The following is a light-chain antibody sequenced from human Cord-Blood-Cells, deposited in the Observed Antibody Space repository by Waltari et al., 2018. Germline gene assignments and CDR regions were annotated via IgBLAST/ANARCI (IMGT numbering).Light chain of an antibody. CDR2: DVS. CDR1: RRDVGGYNY. V-gene: IGLV2-14*01. J-gene: IGLJ1*01. Sequence: QSALTQPASVSGSPGQSITISCTGTRRDVGGYNYVSWYQQHPGKAPKPMIYDVSNRPSGVSNRFSGSKSGNTASLTISGLQAEDEADYYCSSYTSSSTYVFGTGTKVTVL. CDR3: SSYTSSSTYV.